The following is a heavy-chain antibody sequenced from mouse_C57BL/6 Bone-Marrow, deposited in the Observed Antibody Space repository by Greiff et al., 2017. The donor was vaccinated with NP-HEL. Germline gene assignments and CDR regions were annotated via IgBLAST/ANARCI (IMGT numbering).Heavy chain of an antibody. Sequence: VQLQQPGAELVMPGASVKLSCKASGYTFTSYWMHWVKQRPGQGLEWIGEIDPSDSYTNYNQKFKVKSTLTVDKSSSTAYMQLSSLTSEDSAVYYCARNGNYDYWGQGTTLTVSS. CDR1: GYTFTSYW. CDR3: ARNGNYDY. CDR2: IDPSDSYT. V-gene: IGHV1-69*01. J-gene: IGHJ2*01. D-gene: IGHD2-1*01.